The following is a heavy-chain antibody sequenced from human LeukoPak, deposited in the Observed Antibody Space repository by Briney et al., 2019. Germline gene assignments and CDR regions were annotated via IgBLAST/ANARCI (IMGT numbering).Heavy chain of an antibody. J-gene: IGHJ4*02. CDR3: ARDKDTWELLHVFDY. CDR1: GFTFSDYY. Sequence: PGGSLRLSCAASGFTFSDYYMSWIRQAPGKGLEWVSYISSSGSTIYYADSVKGRFTISRDNAKNSLYLQMNSLRAEDTAVYYCARDKDTWELLHVFDYWGQGTLDTVSS. V-gene: IGHV3-11*01. CDR2: ISSSGSTI. D-gene: IGHD1-26*01.